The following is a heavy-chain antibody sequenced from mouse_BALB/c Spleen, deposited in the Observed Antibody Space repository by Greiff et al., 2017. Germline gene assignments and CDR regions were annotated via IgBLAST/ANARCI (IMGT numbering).Heavy chain of an antibody. V-gene: IGHV3-2*02. Sequence: EVQLQQSGPGLVKPSQSLSLTCTVTGYSITSDYAWNWIRQFPGNKLEWMGYISYSGSTSYNPSLKSRISITRDTSKNQFFLQLNSVTTEDTATYYCARSRYGNYEGFAYWGQGTLVTVSA. CDR2: ISYSGST. CDR3: ARSRYGNYEGFAY. J-gene: IGHJ3*01. D-gene: IGHD2-1*01. CDR1: GYSITSDYA.